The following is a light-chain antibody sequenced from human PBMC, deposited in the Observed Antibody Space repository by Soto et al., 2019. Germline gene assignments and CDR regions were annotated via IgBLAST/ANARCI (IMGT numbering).Light chain of an antibody. CDR3: MQALQTPYT. CDR2: LGS. J-gene: IGKJ2*01. V-gene: IGKV2-28*01. CDR1: QSLLHTNGYKY. Sequence: DLVMTQSPLSLPVTPGEPASISCRSGQSLLHTNGYKYLDWYLQKPGQSPQLLIYLGSSRASGVPDRFSGSGSGTDFALNISKVEAEDVGVYCCMQALQTPYTFGQGTKLEI.